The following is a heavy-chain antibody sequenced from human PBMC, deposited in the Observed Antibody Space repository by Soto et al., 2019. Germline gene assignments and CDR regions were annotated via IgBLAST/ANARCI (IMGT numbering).Heavy chain of an antibody. Sequence: EVQLVESGGGLVQPGGSLRLSCAASGFTFSSYWMSWVRQAPGKGLEWVANIKQDGGEKNYVDSVKGRFTISRDNAKKFLELQIDRLRAEDSGFYYFGRELRDLDSGSYSLEQWGQGTLVTVSS. D-gene: IGHD1-26*01. J-gene: IGHJ4*02. CDR3: GRELRDLDSGSYSLEQ. CDR2: IKQDGGEK. V-gene: IGHV3-7*04. CDR1: GFTFSSYW.